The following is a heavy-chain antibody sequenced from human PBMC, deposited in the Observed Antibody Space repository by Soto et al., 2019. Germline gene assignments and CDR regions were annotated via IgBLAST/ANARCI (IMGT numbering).Heavy chain of an antibody. D-gene: IGHD3-3*01. CDR1: GGSISSGDYY. CDR3: ARVKTHYDFWSGYSSPFDY. V-gene: IGHV4-30-4*01. J-gene: IGHJ4*02. Sequence: SETLSLTCTVSGGSISSGDYYWSWIRQPPGKGLEWIGYIYYSGSTYYNPSLKSRVTISVDTSKNQFSPKLSSVTAADTAVYYCARVKTHYDFWSGYSSPFDYWGQGTLVTVSS. CDR2: IYYSGST.